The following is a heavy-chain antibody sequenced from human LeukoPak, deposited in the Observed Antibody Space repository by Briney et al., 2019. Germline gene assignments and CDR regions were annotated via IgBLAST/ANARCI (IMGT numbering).Heavy chain of an antibody. V-gene: IGHV3-20*04. Sequence: GGSLRLSCVASGFTFVDYGMGWVRQAPGKGLEWVSGISGSGGSPGYADSAKGRFTISRDNAKNSVYLQMNSLRAEDTALYYCAGHYGSGTYVDQWGQGTLVTVSS. CDR2: ISGSGGSP. J-gene: IGHJ4*02. CDR3: AGHYGSGTYVDQ. D-gene: IGHD3-10*01. CDR1: GFTFVDYG.